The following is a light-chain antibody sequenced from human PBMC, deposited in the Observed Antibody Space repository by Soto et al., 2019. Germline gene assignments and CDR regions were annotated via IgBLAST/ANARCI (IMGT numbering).Light chain of an antibody. CDR1: QSVTPN. V-gene: IGKV3-15*01. J-gene: IGKJ2*01. CDR3: QQYNVWPPYT. CDR2: ATS. Sequence: EIVMTQSPATLSLSPGETATLSCRASQSVTPNLAWYQQKPGQAPRLLIYATSTRATGVPARFSGSGSGTEFTLTISSLQSEDFAVYYCQQYNVWPPYTFGQGTPVEIK.